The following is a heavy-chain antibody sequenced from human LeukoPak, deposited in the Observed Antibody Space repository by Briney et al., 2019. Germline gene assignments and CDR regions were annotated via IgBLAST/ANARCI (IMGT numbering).Heavy chain of an antibody. Sequence: ASVKVSCKVSGYTFTDYYMHWVQQAPGKGLEWMGLVDPEDGETIYAEKLQGRVTITADTSTDTAYMELSSLRSEDTAVYYCATYGITIFGVAFDYWGQGTLVTVSS. V-gene: IGHV1-69-2*01. D-gene: IGHD3-3*01. CDR2: VDPEDGET. CDR3: ATYGITIFGVAFDY. CDR1: GYTFTDYY. J-gene: IGHJ4*02.